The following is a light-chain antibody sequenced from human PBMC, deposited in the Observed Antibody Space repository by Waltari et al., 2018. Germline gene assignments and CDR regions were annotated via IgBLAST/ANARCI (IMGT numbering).Light chain of an antibody. Sequence: DIQMTQSPSSLSASVGDRVTITCRASQSISSYLNWYQQKPGKAPMLLIYAASSLQSGVPSRFSGSGSGTDFTLTISSLQPEDFATYYCQQTYSTPRTFGGGAKLEIK. CDR3: QQTYSTPRT. CDR2: AAS. J-gene: IGKJ4*01. V-gene: IGKV1-39*01. CDR1: QSISSY.